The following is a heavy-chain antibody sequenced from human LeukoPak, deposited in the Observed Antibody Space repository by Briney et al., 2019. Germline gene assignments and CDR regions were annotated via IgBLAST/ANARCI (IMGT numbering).Heavy chain of an antibody. V-gene: IGHV3-7*01. Sequence: GGSLRLSCAASGFTFSSYWMSWVRQAPGKGLEWVANIKQDGSEKYYVDSVKGRFTISRDNAKNSLYLQMNSLRAEDTAVYYCARDSANYYDSSGLLWGQGTLVTVSS. CDR1: GFTFSSYW. D-gene: IGHD3-22*01. CDR2: IKQDGSEK. J-gene: IGHJ4*02. CDR3: ARDSANYYDSSGLL.